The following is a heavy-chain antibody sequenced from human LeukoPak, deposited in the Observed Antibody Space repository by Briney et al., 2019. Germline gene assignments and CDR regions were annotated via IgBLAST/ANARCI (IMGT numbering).Heavy chain of an antibody. CDR2: IGDSGVTK. CDR3: ARTVGATNGAFDI. D-gene: IGHD1-26*01. CDR1: GSTFSNYG. V-gene: IGHV3-23*01. Sequence: GGSLRLSCAASGSTFSNYGMSWVRQAPGKGLEWVSGIGDSGVTKYYTDSVKGRFTVSRDNSKNTLYLQMNSLRAEDTAVYYCARTVGATNGAFDIWGQGTMVTVSS. J-gene: IGHJ3*02.